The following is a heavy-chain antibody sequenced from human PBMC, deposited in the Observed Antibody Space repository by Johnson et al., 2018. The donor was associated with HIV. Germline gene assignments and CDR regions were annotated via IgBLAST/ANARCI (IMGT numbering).Heavy chain of an antibody. CDR2: ISSSGSVV. CDR1: GFTVISNY. CDR3: ARGKGWLDAFDM. V-gene: IGHV3-11*04. J-gene: IGHJ3*02. D-gene: IGHD3-22*01. Sequence: QVQLVESGGGLVQPGGSLRLSCAASGFTVISNYMSWIRQAPGKGLESVSYISSSGSVVSYAASVKGRFTISRDNAKKSLYLQMNSLRAGDTAVYYCARGKGWLDAFDMWGQGTMVTVSS.